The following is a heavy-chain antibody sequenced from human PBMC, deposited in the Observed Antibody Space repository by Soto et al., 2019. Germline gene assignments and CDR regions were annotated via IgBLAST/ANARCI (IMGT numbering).Heavy chain of an antibody. CDR3: ARQIYDSDTGPNFQYYFDS. V-gene: IGHV5-10-1*01. CDR2: IDPSDSQT. Sequence: GGSLKISCSGSGYSFAGDWITWVRQKPGKGLEWMGRIDPSDSQTYYSPSFRGHVTISATKSITTVFLQWSSLRASDTAMYYCARQIYDSDTGPNFQYYFDSWGQGTPVTVSS. D-gene: IGHD3-22*01. J-gene: IGHJ4*02. CDR1: GYSFAGDW.